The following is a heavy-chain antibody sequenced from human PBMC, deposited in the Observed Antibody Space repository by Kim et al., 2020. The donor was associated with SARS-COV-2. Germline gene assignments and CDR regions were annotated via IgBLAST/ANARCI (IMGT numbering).Heavy chain of an antibody. V-gene: IGHV1-24*01. D-gene: IGHD2-21*02. Sequence: YAQRFQGGVTMTDDTSTDTAYMELSSLRSEDTAVYYCATGASVVTRYFDYWGQGTLVTVSS. J-gene: IGHJ4*02. CDR3: ATGASVVTRYFDY.